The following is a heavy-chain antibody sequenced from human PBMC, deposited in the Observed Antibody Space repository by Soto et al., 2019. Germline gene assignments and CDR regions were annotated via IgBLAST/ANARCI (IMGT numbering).Heavy chain of an antibody. CDR2: ISGDSGNT. Sequence: ASVKVSCKASGYMFTKSAMHWVRQAPGQKLEWMGWISGDSGNTKYSPKLQDRVTITRDTSASTAYMELSSLRSEDTALYYCARDGVAAGNINFDYWGQGTLVTVSS. V-gene: IGHV1-3*01. J-gene: IGHJ4*01. CDR3: ARDGVAAGNINFDY. CDR1: GYMFTKSA. D-gene: IGHD6-19*01.